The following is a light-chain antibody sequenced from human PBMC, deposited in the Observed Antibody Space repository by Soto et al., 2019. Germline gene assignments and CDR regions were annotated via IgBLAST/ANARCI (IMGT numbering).Light chain of an antibody. J-gene: IGKJ4*01. V-gene: IGKV1-12*01. Sequence: DIPMTQSPSSVSASIGDSVTISCRASQSIYKWLVWYQQKPGKAPKLLIYAASSLQSGVPSRFSGSGYGTDFTLTIRSLQPEDFATYYCQQADSFPLSFGGGTKVEL. CDR1: QSIYKW. CDR2: AAS. CDR3: QQADSFPLS.